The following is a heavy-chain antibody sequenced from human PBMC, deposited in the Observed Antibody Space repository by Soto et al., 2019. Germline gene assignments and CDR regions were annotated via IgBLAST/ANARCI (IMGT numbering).Heavy chain of an antibody. CDR1: GGSISSSSYY. J-gene: IGHJ5*02. CDR2: IYYSGST. V-gene: IGHV4-39*01. D-gene: IGHD3-3*01. Sequence: KPSETLSLTCTVSGGSISSSSYYWGWIRQPPGKGLEWIGSIYYSGSTYYNPSLKSRVTISVDTSKNQFSLKLSSVTAADTAVYYCARTVTIFGVVGKFDPWGQGTLVTVSS. CDR3: ARTVTIFGVVGKFDP.